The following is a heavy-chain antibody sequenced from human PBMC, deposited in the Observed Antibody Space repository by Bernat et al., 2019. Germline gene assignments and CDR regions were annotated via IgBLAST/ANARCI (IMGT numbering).Heavy chain of an antibody. CDR3: ARGTGGWIVPNAFDI. CDR2: ISSSGSTI. V-gene: IGHV3-48*03. Sequence: EVQLVESGGGLVQPGGSLRLSCAASGFTFSSYEMNWVRQAPGKGLEWVSYISSSGSTIFYADSMKGRFTISRDNAKNSLYLQMNSLRAEDTAVYYCARGTGGWIVPNAFDIWGQGTMVTVSS. CDR1: GFTFSSYE. J-gene: IGHJ3*02. D-gene: IGHD5-12*01.